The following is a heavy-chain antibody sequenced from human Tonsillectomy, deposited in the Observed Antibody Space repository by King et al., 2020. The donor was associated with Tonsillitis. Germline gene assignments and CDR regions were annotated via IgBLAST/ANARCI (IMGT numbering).Heavy chain of an antibody. Sequence: QLVESGGGLVPPGGSLRLSCAASEFTFSSYAMSWVRQAPGKGLEWVSAISHSGGNTYYADSVKGRFTISRDNSKNTLYLQMNSLIAEATALYYCAKHRPSSTEPYFYYGLDVWGQGTTVTVSS. V-gene: IGHV3-23*04. D-gene: IGHD6-13*01. CDR2: ISHSGGNT. CDR1: EFTFSSYA. CDR3: AKHRPSSTEPYFYYGLDV. J-gene: IGHJ6*02.